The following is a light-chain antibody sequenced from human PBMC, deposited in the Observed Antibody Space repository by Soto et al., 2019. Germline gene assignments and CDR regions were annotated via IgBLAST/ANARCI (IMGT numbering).Light chain of an antibody. V-gene: IGKV1-5*03. Sequence: DIQMTQSPSTLSASVGDRVTLTCRASQSISTWLAWYQQKPGKPPKILIYKASSLESGVPSRFSGSGSGTEFTLTISSLQPDDFATYYCQQYNSYSRTFGQGTKLEIK. CDR2: KAS. CDR1: QSISTW. J-gene: IGKJ2*01. CDR3: QQYNSYSRT.